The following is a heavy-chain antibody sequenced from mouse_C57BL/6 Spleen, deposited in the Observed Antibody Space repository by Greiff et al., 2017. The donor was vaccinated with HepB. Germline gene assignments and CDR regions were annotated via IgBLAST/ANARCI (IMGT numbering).Heavy chain of an antibody. CDR2: IDPSDSYT. Sequence: QVQLQQSGAELVKPGASVKLSCKASGYTFTSYWMQWVKQRPGQGLEWIGEIDPSDSYTNYNQKFKGKATLTVDTSSSTAYMQLSSLTSEDSAVYYCARGRALGSSYDYWGQGTTLTVSS. D-gene: IGHD1-1*01. V-gene: IGHV1-50*01. CDR1: GYTFTSYW. J-gene: IGHJ2*01. CDR3: ARGRALGSSYDY.